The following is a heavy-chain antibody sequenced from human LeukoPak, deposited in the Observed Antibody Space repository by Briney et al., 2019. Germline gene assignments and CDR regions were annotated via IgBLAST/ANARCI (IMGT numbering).Heavy chain of an antibody. CDR3: ARDRRYNWNYDLTYYYYYYYMDV. D-gene: IGHD1-7*01. Sequence: GGSLRLSCAASGFTFSSYSMMWVRQAPGKGLEWVSYISSSSTAIHYADSVKGRFTISRDNAKNSLYLQMNSLRAEDTAVYYCARDRRYNWNYDLTYYYYYYYMDVWGKGTTVTVSS. CDR2: ISSSSTAI. V-gene: IGHV3-48*01. J-gene: IGHJ6*03. CDR1: GFTFSSYS.